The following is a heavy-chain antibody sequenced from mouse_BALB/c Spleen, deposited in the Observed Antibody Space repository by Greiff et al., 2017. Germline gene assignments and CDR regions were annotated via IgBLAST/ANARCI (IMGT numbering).Heavy chain of an antibody. D-gene: IGHD3-1*01. CDR3: ARVGSLDY. CDR1: GFNIKDTY. Sequence: EVKLQESGAELVKPGASVKLSCTASGFNIKDTYMHWVKQRPEQGLEWIGRIDPANGNTKYDPKFQGKATITADTSSNTAYLQLSSLTSEDTAVYYCARVGSLDYWGQGTTLTVSS. CDR2: IDPANGNT. V-gene: IGHV14-3*02. J-gene: IGHJ2*01.